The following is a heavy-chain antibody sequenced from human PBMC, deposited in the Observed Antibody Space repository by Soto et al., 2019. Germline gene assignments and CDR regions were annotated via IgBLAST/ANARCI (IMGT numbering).Heavy chain of an antibody. J-gene: IGHJ4*02. V-gene: IGHV4-59*08. CDR1: SDSISSYY. D-gene: IGHD6-19*01. CDR2: TDYSGNT. Sequence: QVQLQESGPGLVRPSDTLSLTCTVSSDSISSYYWIWIRQSPGKGLEWIGYTDYSGNTNSNPSLKGRVTISGDTSKNQFSLRLSSLTAADTAVYYGARAVGDPLYYLDYWGQGTLVTVSS. CDR3: ARAVGDPLYYLDY.